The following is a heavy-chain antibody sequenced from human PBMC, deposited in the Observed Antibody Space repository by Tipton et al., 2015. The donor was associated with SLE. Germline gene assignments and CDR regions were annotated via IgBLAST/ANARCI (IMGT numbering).Heavy chain of an antibody. CDR1: GFTFGDYG. J-gene: IGHJ4*02. Sequence: SLRLSCTASGFTFGDYGMSWVRQALGKGLEWVGFIRSRAYGGTTEYAASVKGRFTISRDDSKSIAYLQMNSLKTEDTAVYYCTNSGGRWGQGTLVTVSS. D-gene: IGHD1-26*01. V-gene: IGHV3-49*04. CDR2: IRSRAYGGTT. CDR3: TNSGGR.